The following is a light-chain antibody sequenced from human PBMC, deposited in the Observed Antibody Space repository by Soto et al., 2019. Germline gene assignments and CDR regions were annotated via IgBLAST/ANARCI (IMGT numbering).Light chain of an antibody. V-gene: IGKV2-28*01. CDR3: MQALQTPLT. Sequence: DIVMTQSPLSLPVTPGEPASISCRSSQSLLQSNGYNSLNWYLRKPGQSPQLLIYLGSNRASGVPDRFSGSGSGTDFTLKISRVEAEDVGVYYCMQALQTPLTFGGGTKVEIK. CDR2: LGS. J-gene: IGKJ4*01. CDR1: QSLLQSNGYNS.